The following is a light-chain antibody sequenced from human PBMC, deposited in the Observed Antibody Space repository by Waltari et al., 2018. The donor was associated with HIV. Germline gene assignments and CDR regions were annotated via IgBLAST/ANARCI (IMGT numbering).Light chain of an antibody. J-gene: IGLJ3*02. CDR2: EVS. V-gene: IGLV1-44*01. Sequence: QSVLTQPPSASGTPGQRVTISCSGSSSNIGSNTVNWYQQLPGTAPKLMIYEVSKRPSGVPDRFSGSKSGNTASLTVSGLQAEDEADYYCSSFAGSNNLGVFGGGTKLTVL. CDR1: SSNIGSNT. CDR3: SSFAGSNNLGV.